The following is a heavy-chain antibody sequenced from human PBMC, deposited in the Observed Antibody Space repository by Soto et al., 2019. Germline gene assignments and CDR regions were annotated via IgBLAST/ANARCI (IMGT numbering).Heavy chain of an antibody. D-gene: IGHD3-10*01. J-gene: IGHJ5*02. CDR3: ARMCAFEDDHRFEP. CDR2: IDWDDDK. Sequence: SGPTLVNPTQTLTLTCTFSGFSLSTSGMCVSWIRQPPGKALEWLVLIDWDDDKYYSTSLKTRLTISKDTSKNQVVLTMTNMDPVDTATYYCARMCAFEDDHRFEPWCQGTLVTDSS. V-gene: IGHV2-70*01. CDR1: GFSLSTSGMC.